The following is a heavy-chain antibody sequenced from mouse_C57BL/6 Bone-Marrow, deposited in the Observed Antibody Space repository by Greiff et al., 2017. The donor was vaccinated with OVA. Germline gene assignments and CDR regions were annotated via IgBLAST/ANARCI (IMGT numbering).Heavy chain of an antibody. D-gene: IGHD6-2*01. Sequence: EVQLPESGPGLAKPSQTLSLTCSVTGYSITSDYWTWIRKFPGNKLEYMGYISYSGSTYYNPSLQGRISITRNTSKNPYYLQLNSVTTEDTATYYCARYKSRIKGGDFDDWGQGTTLTVSS. J-gene: IGHJ2*01. CDR1: GYSITSDY. CDR2: ISYSGST. CDR3: ARYKSRIKGGDFDD. V-gene: IGHV3-8*01.